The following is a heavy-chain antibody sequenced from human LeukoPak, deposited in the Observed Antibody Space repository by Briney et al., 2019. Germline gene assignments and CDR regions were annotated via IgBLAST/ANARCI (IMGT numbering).Heavy chain of an antibody. CDR1: ALTPSINY. J-gene: IGHJ4*02. V-gene: IGHV3-53*01. Sequence: PGGSMRLSSAAAALTPSINYTSWDRQAPGEGLEWVSVIYSGGSTYYADSVKGRFTISRDNSKTRLYRQLNTMRAEDTAVYYCASGVDYGESIDYWGEGTPVTASS. CDR3: ASGVDYGESIDY. CDR2: IYSGGST. D-gene: IGHD4-17*01.